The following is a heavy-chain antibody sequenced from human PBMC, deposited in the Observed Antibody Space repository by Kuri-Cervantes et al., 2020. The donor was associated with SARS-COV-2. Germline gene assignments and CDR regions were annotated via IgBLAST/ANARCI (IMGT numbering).Heavy chain of an antibody. J-gene: IGHJ4*02. CDR1: GFTFSSYW. Sequence: GESLKISCAASGFTFSSYWMHWVRQAPGKGLVWVSRINSDGTSTSYAGSVKGRFTISRDNAKNTLYLQMNSLRAEDTAVYYCARAFGSGNYDGWGQGTPVTVSS. CDR2: INSDGTST. D-gene: IGHD3-10*01. CDR3: ARAFGSGNYDG. V-gene: IGHV3-74*01.